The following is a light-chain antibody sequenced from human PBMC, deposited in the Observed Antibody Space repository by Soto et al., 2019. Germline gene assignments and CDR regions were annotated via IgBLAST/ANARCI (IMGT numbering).Light chain of an antibody. CDR1: ESISRDY. J-gene: IGKJ2*01. V-gene: IGKV3-20*01. Sequence: EIVLTQSPRTLSLSPGRRATLSCRASESISRDYLAWYQQRLGQAPRLLIYGASSGATGIPDRFSGSGSGTDFTLTISRLEPEDFAIYYCQQYGGVPYTFGQGTKVDIK. CDR2: GAS. CDR3: QQYGGVPYT.